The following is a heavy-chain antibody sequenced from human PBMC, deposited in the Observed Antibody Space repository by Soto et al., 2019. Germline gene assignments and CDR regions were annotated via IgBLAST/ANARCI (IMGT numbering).Heavy chain of an antibody. CDR2: ISSSSSTI. J-gene: IGHJ5*02. D-gene: IGHD3-22*01. V-gene: IGHV3-48*02. CDR3: ARGSYYYASSGNNWFDP. Sequence: GGSLRLCCAASGFTVSSYIMNWVRQAPGKGLEWVSYISSSSSTIYYAASVKGRFTISRDNAKNSLYLQMNSLRDEDTAVYYCARGSYYYASSGNNWFDPWGQGTLVTVSS. CDR1: GFTVSSYI.